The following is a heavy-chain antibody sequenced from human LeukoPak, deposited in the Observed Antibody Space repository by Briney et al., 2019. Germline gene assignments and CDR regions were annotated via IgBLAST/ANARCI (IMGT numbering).Heavy chain of an antibody. CDR2: ISSTSGFI. CDR1: GFTFSTYT. CDR3: ARDPFAVGATQLDY. V-gene: IGHV3-21*06. Sequence: GGSLRLSCAASGFTFSTYTMNWVRQAPGKGLEWISSISSTSGFISYTDSVKGRFTISRDNTKNSLFLQMNSLRAEDTAVYYCARDPFAVGATQLDYWGQGTLVTVSS. D-gene: IGHD1-26*01. J-gene: IGHJ4*02.